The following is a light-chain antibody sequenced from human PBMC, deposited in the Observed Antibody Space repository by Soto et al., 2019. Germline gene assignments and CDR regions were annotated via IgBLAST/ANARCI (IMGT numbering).Light chain of an antibody. CDR3: QRYGSSYT. V-gene: IGKV3-20*01. CDR2: GAS. Sequence: EIVLTQSPGTLSLSPGERATISCRASQSVSSGYLAWYQQKPGQAPRLLIYGASSRATGIPDRFSGSGSGTDFTLTISRLEPEDFAVYYCQRYGSSYTFGQGTKLEIK. CDR1: QSVSSGY. J-gene: IGKJ2*01.